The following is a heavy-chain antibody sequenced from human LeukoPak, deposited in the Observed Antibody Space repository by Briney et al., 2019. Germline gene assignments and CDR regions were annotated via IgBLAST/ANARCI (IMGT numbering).Heavy chain of an antibody. V-gene: IGHV1-69*06. CDR1: GGTFSSYA. J-gene: IGHJ6*03. CDR2: IIPIFGTV. D-gene: IGHD3-3*01. Sequence: SVKVSCKASGGTFSSYAISWVRQAPGQGLEWMGGIIPIFGTVNYAQKFQGRVTITADKSTSTAYMELSSLRSEDTAVYYCARSPFRFLEWSYRSYYYYYMDVWGKGTTVTVSS. CDR3: ARSPFRFLEWSYRSYYYYYMDV.